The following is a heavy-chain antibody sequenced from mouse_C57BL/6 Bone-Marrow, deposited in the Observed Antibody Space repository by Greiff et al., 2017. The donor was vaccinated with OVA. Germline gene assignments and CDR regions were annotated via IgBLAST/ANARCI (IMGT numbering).Heavy chain of an antibody. CDR3: TGNDGSSYRTFAY. CDR1: GFTFSNYW. D-gene: IGHD1-1*01. Sequence: EVKVEESGGGLVQPGGSMKLSCVASGFTFSNYWMNWVRQSPEKGLEWVAQIRLKSDNYATHYAESVKGRFTISRDDSKSSVYLQMNNLRAEDTGIYYCTGNDGSSYRTFAYWGQGTLVTVSA. V-gene: IGHV6-3*01. J-gene: IGHJ3*01. CDR2: IRLKSDNYAT.